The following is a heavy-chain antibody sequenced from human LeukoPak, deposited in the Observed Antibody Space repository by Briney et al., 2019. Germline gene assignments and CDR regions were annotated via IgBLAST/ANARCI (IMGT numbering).Heavy chain of an antibody. V-gene: IGHV4-39*07. J-gene: IGHJ4*02. Sequence: SETLSLTCTVSGGSISSSSYYWGWIRQPPGKGLEWIGSIYYSGSTYYNPSLKSRVTISVDTSKNQFSLKLSSVTAADTAVYYCARGKSIDYWGQGTLVTVSS. CDR1: GGSISSSSYY. CDR3: ARGKSIDY. CDR2: IYYSGST. D-gene: IGHD2/OR15-2a*01.